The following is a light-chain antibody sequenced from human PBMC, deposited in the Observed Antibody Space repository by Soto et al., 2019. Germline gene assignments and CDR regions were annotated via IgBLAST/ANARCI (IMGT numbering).Light chain of an antibody. Sequence: QSVLTQPPSVSGSPGQSVTISCTGTSSDVGNYNRVSWYQQPPGTAPKLMIXXXXXXXXXXXXXXXXSKSGNTASLTISGLQAXXEXXYYCTSYTSNRTWVFGGGTKVTVL. CDR3: TSYTSNRTWV. CDR2: XXX. CDR1: SSDVGNYNR. V-gene: IGLV2-18*02. J-gene: IGLJ3*02.